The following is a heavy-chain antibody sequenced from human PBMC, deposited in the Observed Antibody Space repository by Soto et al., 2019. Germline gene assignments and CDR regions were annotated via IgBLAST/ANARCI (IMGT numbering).Heavy chain of an antibody. V-gene: IGHV1-8*01. Sequence: GASVKVSCKACGYTCTCYARNWVRQATGQWLEWLGWVNPNTGNTGYTQKFQGRVTITRDTSASTAYMELSSLRSEDTAVYYCAREAGYFDLWGRGTLVTVSS. J-gene: IGHJ2*01. CDR3: AREAGYFDL. CDR1: GYTCTCYA. CDR2: VNPNTGNT.